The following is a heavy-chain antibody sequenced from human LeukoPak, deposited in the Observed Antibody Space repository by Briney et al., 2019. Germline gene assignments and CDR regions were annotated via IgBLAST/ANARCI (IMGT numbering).Heavy chain of an antibody. Sequence: PSETLSLTCTVSGGSISSGDYYWGWIRQPPGKGLEWIGYIYYSGSTYYNPSLKSRVTISVDTSKNQFSLKLSSVTAADTAVYYCASAPGGVGAPQWGQGTLVTVSS. V-gene: IGHV4-30-4*01. J-gene: IGHJ4*02. CDR2: IYYSGST. CDR3: ASAPGGVGAPQ. CDR1: GGSISSGDYY. D-gene: IGHD1-26*01.